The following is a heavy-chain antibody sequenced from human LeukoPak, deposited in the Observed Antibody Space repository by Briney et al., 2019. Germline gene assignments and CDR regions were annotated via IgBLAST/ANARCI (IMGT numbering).Heavy chain of an antibody. V-gene: IGHV3-33*01. Sequence: PGGSLRLSCAASGFTFSSYGMHWVRQAPGKGLEWVAVIWYDGSNKYYADSVKGRFTISRDNSKNTLYLQMNSLRAEDTAVYYCARDFGQQLVLDYWGQGTLVTVSS. CDR1: GFTFSSYG. CDR2: IWYDGSNK. CDR3: ARDFGQQLVLDY. D-gene: IGHD6-13*01. J-gene: IGHJ4*02.